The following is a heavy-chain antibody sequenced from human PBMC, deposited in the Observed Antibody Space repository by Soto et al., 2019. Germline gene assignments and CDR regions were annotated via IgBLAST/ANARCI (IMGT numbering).Heavy chain of an antibody. CDR1: GFTFSSYP. D-gene: IGHD3-10*01. CDR3: ARDRPRSGSYYNPPQYHYGLDV. J-gene: IGHJ6*02. Sequence: QVQLVESGGGVVQPGRSLRLSCAASGFTFSSYPMHWVRQAPGKGLEWVAVISYDGSNKFYADSVKGRFSISRDNSKNTLYLQMNSLRTEDTAVYYWARDRPRSGSYYNPPQYHYGLDVWGQGTTVTVSS. V-gene: IGHV3-30-3*01. CDR2: ISYDGSNK.